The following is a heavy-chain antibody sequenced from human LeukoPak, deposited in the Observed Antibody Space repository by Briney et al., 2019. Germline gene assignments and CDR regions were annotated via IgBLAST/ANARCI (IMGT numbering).Heavy chain of an antibody. Sequence: ASVEVSCKASGGTLSSYAISWVRQAPGQGLEWMGRIIPILGIANYAQKFQGRVTITADKSTSTAYMELSSLRSEDTAVYYCAISPDRYYYDSSGYYGVYWGQGTLVTVSS. V-gene: IGHV1-69*04. CDR2: IIPILGIA. J-gene: IGHJ4*02. CDR1: GGTLSSYA. D-gene: IGHD3-22*01. CDR3: AISPDRYYYDSSGYYGVY.